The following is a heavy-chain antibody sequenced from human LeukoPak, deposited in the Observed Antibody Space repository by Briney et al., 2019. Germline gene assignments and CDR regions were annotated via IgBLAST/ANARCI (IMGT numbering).Heavy chain of an antibody. CDR3: ARGPFTMAFDY. CDR1: GYTFTSYW. V-gene: IGHV5-51*01. CDR2: IYPGDSDT. D-gene: IGHD3-10*01. Sequence: GESLKISCKGSGYTFTSYWIGWVRQMPGKGLEWMGIIYPGDSDTRYSPSFQGQVTISADKSMNTAYLQWSSLKASDTAMYYCARGPFTMAFDYWGQGTLVTVSS. J-gene: IGHJ4*02.